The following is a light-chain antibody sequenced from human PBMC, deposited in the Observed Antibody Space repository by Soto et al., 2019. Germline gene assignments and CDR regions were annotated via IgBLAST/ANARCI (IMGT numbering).Light chain of an antibody. CDR2: SNN. V-gene: IGLV1-44*01. CDR3: AAWDDSLNGWV. CDR1: SSNIGSNS. Sequence: QSVLTQPPSASGTPGQRFAISCSGNSSNIGSNSVNWYQHPPGTAPKLLVYSNNRRPSGVPDRISGSKSGASASLAFSGLQSEDEAEYFCAAWDDSLNGWVFGGGTKLTVL. J-gene: IGLJ3*02.